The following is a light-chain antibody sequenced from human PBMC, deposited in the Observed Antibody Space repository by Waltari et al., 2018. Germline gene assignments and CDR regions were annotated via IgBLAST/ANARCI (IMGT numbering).Light chain of an antibody. J-gene: IGKJ5*01. CDR2: DTS. Sequence: ETVLTQSPATLSLSPGESATLSCRASQSVRNFLAWYQQKPGQAPRLLIYDTSNRATGSPARFSGSGSGTDFSLTISSLEPEDFAIYYCQQRFSWPPITFGQGTPTEIK. V-gene: IGKV3-11*01. CDR1: QSVRNF. CDR3: QQRFSWPPIT.